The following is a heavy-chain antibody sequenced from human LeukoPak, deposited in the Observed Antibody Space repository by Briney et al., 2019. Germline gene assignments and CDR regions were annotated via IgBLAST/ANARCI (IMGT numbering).Heavy chain of an antibody. CDR1: GGSISSSSYY. V-gene: IGHV4-39*01. CDR2: IYYSGST. Sequence: PSETLSLTCTVSGGSISSSSYYWGWIRQPPGKGLEWIRSIYYSGSTYYNPSLKSRVTISVDTSKNQFSLKLSSVTAADTAVYYCARRIAARPGYYYGMDVWGQGTSVTVSS. CDR3: ARRIAARPGYYYGMDV. D-gene: IGHD6-6*01. J-gene: IGHJ6*02.